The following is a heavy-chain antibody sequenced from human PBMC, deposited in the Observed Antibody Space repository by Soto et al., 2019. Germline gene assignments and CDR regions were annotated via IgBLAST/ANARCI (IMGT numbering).Heavy chain of an antibody. CDR2: MNPNSGNT. J-gene: IGHJ6*02. D-gene: IGHD2-15*01. Sequence: SVKVSFKASGYTFTSYDSNWVRQATGQGLEWMGWMNPNSGNTGYAQKFQGRVTMTRNTSISTAYMELSSLRSEDTAVYYCARAPLGVVVVAATRYYYYYGMDVWGQGTTVTVSS. V-gene: IGHV1-8*01. CDR3: ARAPLGVVVVAATRYYYYYGMDV. CDR1: GYTFTSYD.